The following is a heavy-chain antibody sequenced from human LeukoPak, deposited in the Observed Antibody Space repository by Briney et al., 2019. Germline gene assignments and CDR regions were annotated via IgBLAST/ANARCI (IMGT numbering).Heavy chain of an antibody. J-gene: IGHJ4*02. V-gene: IGHV3-7*01. CDR2: IKEDGSEK. D-gene: IGHD4-17*01. CDR1: EFTFSDTW. Sequence: GGSLRLSCAASEFTFSDTWMSWVRQAPGKGLEWVANIKEDGSEKYYVDSVKGRFTISRDNAKNSLYLRMNSLRAEDTAVYYCARDLGTTVTTYLDYWGQGTLVTVSS. CDR3: ARDLGTTVTTYLDY.